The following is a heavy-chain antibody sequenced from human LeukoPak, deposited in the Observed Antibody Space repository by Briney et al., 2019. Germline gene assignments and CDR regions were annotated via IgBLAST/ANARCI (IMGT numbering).Heavy chain of an antibody. CDR1: GFSVSSSY. V-gene: IGHV3-53*01. D-gene: IGHD3/OR15-3a*01. CDR3: ARGTLDN. J-gene: IGHJ4*02. Sequence: GGSLRLSCAASGFSVSSSYINWVRQAPGKGLEWGSVIYSDGSTKCADSVKARFTISRDNSRNTLYLQMKSLRVEDTAVYYCARGTLDNWGQGTLVTVSS. CDR2: IYSDGST.